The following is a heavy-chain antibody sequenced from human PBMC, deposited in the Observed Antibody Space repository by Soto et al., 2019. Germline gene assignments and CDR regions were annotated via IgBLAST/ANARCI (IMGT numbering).Heavy chain of an antibody. D-gene: IGHD2-2*01. V-gene: IGHV1-69*12. CDR1: GGTFSSYA. CDR3: ARHVPAAGYYYGMDV. J-gene: IGHJ6*02. CDR2: IIPVFGTA. Sequence: QVQLVQSGAEVKKPGSSVKVSCKASGGTFSSYAISWVRQAPGQGLEWMGGIIPVFGTANYAQKFQGRVTXSADESTSTAYMELSSLRSEDTAVYYCARHVPAAGYYYGMDVWGQGTTVTVSS.